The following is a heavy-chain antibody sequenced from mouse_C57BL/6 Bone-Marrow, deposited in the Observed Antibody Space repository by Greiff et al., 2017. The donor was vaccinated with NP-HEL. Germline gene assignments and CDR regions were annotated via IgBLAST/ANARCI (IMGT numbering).Heavy chain of an antibody. V-gene: IGHV1-52*01. CDR1: GYTFTSYW. D-gene: IGHD1-1*01. CDR3: AREEYYYGSSFYWYFDV. J-gene: IGHJ1*03. CDR2: IDPSDSET. Sequence: QVQLKQPGAELVRPGSSVKLSCKASGYTFTSYWMHWVKQRPIQGLEWIGNIDPSDSETHYNQKFKDKATLTVDKSSSTAYMQLSSLTSEDSAVYYCAREEYYYGSSFYWYFDVWGTGTTVTVSS.